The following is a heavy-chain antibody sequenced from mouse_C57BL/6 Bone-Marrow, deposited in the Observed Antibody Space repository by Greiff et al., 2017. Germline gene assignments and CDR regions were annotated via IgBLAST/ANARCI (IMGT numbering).Heavy chain of an antibody. J-gene: IGHJ4*01. V-gene: IGHV5-4*03. Sequence: EVMLVESGGGLVKPGGSLKLSCAASGFTFSSYAMSWVRQTPEKRLEWVATISAGGSYIYYPDNVKGRFTISRDNAKNNLYLQMSHLKSEDTAMYYCARYDGYFYAMDYWGQGTSVTVSS. CDR3: ARYDGYFYAMDY. D-gene: IGHD2-3*01. CDR2: ISAGGSYI. CDR1: GFTFSSYA.